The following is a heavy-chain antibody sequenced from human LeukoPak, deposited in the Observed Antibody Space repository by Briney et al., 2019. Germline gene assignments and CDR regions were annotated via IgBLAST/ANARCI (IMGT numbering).Heavy chain of an antibody. CDR2: ISYDGSNK. Sequence: GGSLRLSCAASGFTFSSYAMHWVRQAPGKGLEWVAVISYDGSNKYYADSVKGRFTISRDNSKNTLYLQMNSLRAEDTAVYYCASLKYALPSGGMDVWGKGTTVTISS. V-gene: IGHV3-30*04. J-gene: IGHJ6*04. D-gene: IGHD4-23*01. CDR3: ASLKYALPSGGMDV. CDR1: GFTFSSYA.